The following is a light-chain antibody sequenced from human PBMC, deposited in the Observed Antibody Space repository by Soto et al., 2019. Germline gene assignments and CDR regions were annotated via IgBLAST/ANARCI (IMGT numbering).Light chain of an antibody. CDR1: SSNIGAGFD. CDR2: GNS. J-gene: IGLJ3*02. CDR3: QSYDSSLSGWV. Sequence: QSVLTQPPSVSGAPGQRVTISCTGSSSNIGAGFDVHWYQQLPGTAPKLLVYGNSNRLSGVPDRFSGSKSGTSASMANTGLQAEDEADYYCQSYDSSLSGWVFGEGTEFTVL. V-gene: IGLV1-40*01.